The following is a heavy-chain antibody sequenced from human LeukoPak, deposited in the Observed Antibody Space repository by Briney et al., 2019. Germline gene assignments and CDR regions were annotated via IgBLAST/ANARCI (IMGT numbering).Heavy chain of an antibody. D-gene: IGHD2-15*01. CDR3: TTDVTGYCSGGSCPPGY. CDR1: GFTFSNAW. CDR2: IKSKTDGGTT. J-gene: IGHJ4*02. V-gene: IGHV3-15*01. Sequence: GGSLRLSCAASGFTFSNAWMSWVRQAPGKGLEWVGCIKSKTDGGTTDYAAPVKGRFTISRDDSKNTLYLQMNSLKTEDTAVYYCTTDVTGYCSGGSCPPGYWGQGTLVTVSS.